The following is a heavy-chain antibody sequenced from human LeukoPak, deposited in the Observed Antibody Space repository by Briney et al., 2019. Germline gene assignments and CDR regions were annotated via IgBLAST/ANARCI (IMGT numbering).Heavy chain of an antibody. CDR3: ARLSGDITVLDL. Sequence: GGSLRLSXAASGFTFSSYWMSWVRQAPGKGLEWVASIKRDGSVKKYVDSVQGRFTVSRDNTKNSLYLQMNSLRADDTAVYYCARLSGDITVLDLWGQGTLVTVSS. V-gene: IGHV3-7*01. CDR2: IKRDGSVK. D-gene: IGHD1-20*01. J-gene: IGHJ4*02. CDR1: GFTFSSYW.